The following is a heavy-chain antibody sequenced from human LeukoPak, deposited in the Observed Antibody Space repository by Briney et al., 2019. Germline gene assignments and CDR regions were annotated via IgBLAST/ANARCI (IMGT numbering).Heavy chain of an antibody. Sequence: SETLSLTCTVSGGSISSGSYYWSWIRQPAGKGLEWIGRIYTSGSTNYNPSLKSRVTISVDSSKNQFSLKLSSVTAADTAVYYCARSDYYDSSGYYLWGQGTLVTVSS. D-gene: IGHD3-22*01. CDR1: GGSISSGSYY. CDR3: ARSDYYDSSGYYL. V-gene: IGHV4-61*02. J-gene: IGHJ4*02. CDR2: IYTSGST.